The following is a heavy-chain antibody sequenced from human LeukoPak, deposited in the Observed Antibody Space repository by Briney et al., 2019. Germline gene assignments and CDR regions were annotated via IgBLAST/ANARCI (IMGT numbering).Heavy chain of an antibody. J-gene: IGHJ4*02. V-gene: IGHV3-23*01. Sequence: GGSLRLSCAASGFTFSSSAMSWVRQAPGKGLEWVSGISGDGSTYYTDFVKGRFTISRDNSKNILYLQMNSLRAEDTAVYYCAKDRSYYGSGAGYFFDYWGQGTLVTVSS. D-gene: IGHD3-10*01. CDR3: AKDRSYYGSGAGYFFDY. CDR1: GFTFSSSA. CDR2: ISGDGST.